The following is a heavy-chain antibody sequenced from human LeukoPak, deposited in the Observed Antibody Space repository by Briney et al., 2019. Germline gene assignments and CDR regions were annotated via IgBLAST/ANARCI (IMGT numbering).Heavy chain of an antibody. CDR1: GYTFTSYD. V-gene: IGHV1-8*03. CDR2: MNPNSGNT. Sequence: ASVKVSCKASGYTFTSYDINWVRQATGQGLEWMGWMNPNSGNTGYAQKFQGRVTITRSTSISTAYMELSSLRSEDTAVYYCARGPRLGYCSGGSCYVWFDPWGQGTLVTVSS. D-gene: IGHD2-15*01. J-gene: IGHJ5*02. CDR3: ARGPRLGYCSGGSCYVWFDP.